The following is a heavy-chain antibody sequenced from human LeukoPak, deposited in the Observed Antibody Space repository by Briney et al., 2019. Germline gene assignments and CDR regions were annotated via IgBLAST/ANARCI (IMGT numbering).Heavy chain of an antibody. J-gene: IGHJ4*02. D-gene: IGHD3-3*01. CDR2: IIPIFGTA. V-gene: IGHV1-69*01. Sequence: SVKVPCKASGGTFSSYAISWVRQAPGQGLEWMGGIIPIFGTANYAQKFQGRVTITADESTSTAYMELSSLRSEDTAVYYCARGYYDFWSGYLLFFDYWGQGTLVTVSS. CDR1: GGTFSSYA. CDR3: ARGYYDFWSGYLLFFDY.